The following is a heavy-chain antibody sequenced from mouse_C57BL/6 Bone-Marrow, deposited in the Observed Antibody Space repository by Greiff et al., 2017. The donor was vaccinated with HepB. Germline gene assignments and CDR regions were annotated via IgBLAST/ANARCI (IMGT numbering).Heavy chain of an antibody. D-gene: IGHD3-2*02. CDR1: GFTFSSYA. J-gene: IGHJ2*01. V-gene: IGHV5-4*01. CDR3: ARDEGSGYEY. Sequence: EVMLVESGGGLVKPGGSLKLSCAASGFTFSSYAMSWVRQTPEKRLEWVATISDGGSYTYYPDNVKGRFTISRDNAKNNLYLQMSHLKSEDTAMYYCARDEGSGYEYWGQGTTLTVSS. CDR2: ISDGGSYT.